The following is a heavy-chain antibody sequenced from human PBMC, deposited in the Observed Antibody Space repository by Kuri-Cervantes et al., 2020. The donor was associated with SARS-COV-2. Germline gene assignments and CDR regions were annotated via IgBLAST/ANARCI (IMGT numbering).Heavy chain of an antibody. CDR1: GFTFSSYW. V-gene: IGHV3-74*01. D-gene: IGHD6-6*01. CDR3: ARDTVYSSSSGGMDV. Sequence: GESLKISCAASGFTFSSYWMHWVRQAPGKGLVWVSRINSDGSSTSYADSVKGRFTTSRDNAKNTLYLQMNSLRAEDTAVYYCARDTVYSSSSGGMDVWGQGTTVTVSS. CDR2: INSDGSST. J-gene: IGHJ6*02.